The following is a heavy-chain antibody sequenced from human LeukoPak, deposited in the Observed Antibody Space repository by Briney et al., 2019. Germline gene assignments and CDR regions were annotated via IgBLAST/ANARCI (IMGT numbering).Heavy chain of an antibody. CDR2: INGDGRDI. Sequence: GGSLRLSCVASGFTFTSYAMSWVRQAPGKGLEWVSAINGDGRDIHYVDSVKGRFTISRDNSNNMLYLRMNSLRAEDTAVYYCASDDRYCSGGSCYSNWFDPWGQGTLVTVSS. CDR1: GFTFTSYA. CDR3: ASDDRYCSGGSCYSNWFDP. D-gene: IGHD2-15*01. J-gene: IGHJ5*02. V-gene: IGHV3-23*01.